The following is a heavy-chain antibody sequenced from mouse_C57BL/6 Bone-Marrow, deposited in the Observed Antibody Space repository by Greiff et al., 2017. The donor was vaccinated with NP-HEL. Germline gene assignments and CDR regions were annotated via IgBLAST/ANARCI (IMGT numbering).Heavy chain of an antibody. D-gene: IGHD2-3*01. CDR2: FYPGSGSI. V-gene: IGHV1-62-2*01. Sequence: QVQLQQSGAELVKPGASVKLSCKASGYTFTEYTIHWVKQRSGQGLEWIGWFYPGSGSIKYNEKFKDKATLTADKSSSTVYMELSRLTSEDSAVYFCARHERAGNGDGYYAWFAYWGQGTLVTVSA. CDR1: GYTFTEYT. J-gene: IGHJ3*01. CDR3: ARHERAGNGDGYYAWFAY.